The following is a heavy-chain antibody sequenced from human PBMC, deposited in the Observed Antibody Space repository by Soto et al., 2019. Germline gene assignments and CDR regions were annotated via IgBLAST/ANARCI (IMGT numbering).Heavy chain of an antibody. Sequence: GGSLRLSCAASGFTFSNYAMSWVRQAPGKGLEWVSVIGGSGGSTYYADSVRGRFTVSRDNSKNTVFLQLNSLRAEDTALYYCAKDGTLFGVVTHFDYWGQGTLVTVSS. CDR1: GFTFSNYA. CDR2: IGGSGGST. J-gene: IGHJ4*02. V-gene: IGHV3-23*01. CDR3: AKDGTLFGVVTHFDY. D-gene: IGHD3-3*01.